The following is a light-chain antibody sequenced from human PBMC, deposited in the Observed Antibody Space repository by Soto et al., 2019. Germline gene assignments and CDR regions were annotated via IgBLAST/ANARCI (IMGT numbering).Light chain of an antibody. CDR2: AAV. J-gene: IGKJ4*01. Sequence: DTQLTQSPSFLSASVGDRVTITCRASQDVSRSLGWYQQKPGKAPKLLIYAAVTLQSGVPSRFSGSESGTEFTLTISRLQPEDFATYYCQQSNSYPLTFGGGTKVDIK. V-gene: IGKV1-9*01. CDR3: QQSNSYPLT. CDR1: QDVSRS.